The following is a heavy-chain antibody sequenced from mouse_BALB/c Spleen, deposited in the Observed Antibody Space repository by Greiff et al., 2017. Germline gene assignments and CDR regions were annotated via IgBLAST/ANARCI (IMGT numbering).Heavy chain of an antibody. CDR3: ARGYYGSSYGYFDV. D-gene: IGHD1-1*01. Sequence: EVHLVESGGGLVKPGGSLKLSCAASGFTFSSYAMSWVRQTPEKRLEWVASISSGGSTYYPDSVKGRFTISRDNARNILYLQMSSLRSEDTAMYYCARGYYGSSYGYFDVWGAGTTVTVSS. CDR1: GFTFSSYA. CDR2: ISSGGST. V-gene: IGHV5-6-5*01. J-gene: IGHJ1*01.